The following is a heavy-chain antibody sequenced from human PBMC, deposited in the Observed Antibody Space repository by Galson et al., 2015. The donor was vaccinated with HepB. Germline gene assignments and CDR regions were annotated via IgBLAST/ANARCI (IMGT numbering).Heavy chain of an antibody. D-gene: IGHD3-16*01. J-gene: IGHJ5*02. CDR1: GFTFSSYS. CDR2: ISSSSSDI. V-gene: IGHV3-21*04. Sequence: SLRLSCAASGFTFSSYSMNWVRQAPGKGLEWVSTISSSSSDIYYADSVKGRFTISRDNAKNSLYLQMNSLRAEDTAVYYCARHGVNLWDDYNWFDTWGQGTMVTVSS. CDR3: ARHGVNLWDDYNWFDT.